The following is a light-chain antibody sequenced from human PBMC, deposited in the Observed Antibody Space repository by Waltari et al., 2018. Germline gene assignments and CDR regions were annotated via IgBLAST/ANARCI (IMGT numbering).Light chain of an antibody. J-gene: IGKJ3*01. CDR2: DAS. V-gene: IGKV3-11*01. CDR3: QQRSNWGGAFN. Sequence: EIVLTQSPATLSLSPGARATLSCRASQSVSSYLAWYQQKPGQAPRLLIYDASNRATGIPARFSGSGSGTDFNLTINSLEPEDFAVYYCQQRSNWGGAFNFGPGTKVDIK. CDR1: QSVSSY.